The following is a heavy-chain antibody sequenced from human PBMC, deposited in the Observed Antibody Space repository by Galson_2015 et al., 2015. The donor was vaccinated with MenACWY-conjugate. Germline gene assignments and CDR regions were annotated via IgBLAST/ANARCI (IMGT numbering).Heavy chain of an antibody. CDR3: ARVPAQEKGLRYFDWCRTGTDYYYYGMDV. CDR2: ISAYNGNT. CDR1: GYTFTNYG. Sequence: SVKVSCKASGYTFTNYGISWVRQAPGQGLEWMGWISAYNGNTNYAQKLQGRVTMTTDTSTSTAYMELRSLRSDDTAVYYCARVPAQEKGLRYFDWCRTGTDYYYYGMDVWGQGTTVTVSS. J-gene: IGHJ6*02. V-gene: IGHV1-18*01. D-gene: IGHD3-9*01.